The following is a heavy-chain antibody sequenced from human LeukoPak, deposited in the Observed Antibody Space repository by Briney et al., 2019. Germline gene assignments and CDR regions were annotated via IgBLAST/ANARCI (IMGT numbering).Heavy chain of an antibody. CDR3: ARDPYSGTYGDTYYYYMDV. Sequence: GGSLRLSCAASGFIFMTYGMHWVRQAPGKGLEWVSSITSSSTYTFYADSVKGRFTISRDNARNSLYLQMNSLRAEDTAVYYCARDPYSGTYGDTYYYYMDVWGKGTTVTISS. V-gene: IGHV3-21*01. D-gene: IGHD1-26*01. CDR1: GFIFMTYG. J-gene: IGHJ6*03. CDR2: ITSSSTYT.